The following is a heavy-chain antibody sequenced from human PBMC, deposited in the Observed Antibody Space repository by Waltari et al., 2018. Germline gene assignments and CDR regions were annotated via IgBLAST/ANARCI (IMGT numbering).Heavy chain of an antibody. J-gene: IGHJ6*03. CDR1: GGTFSSYA. D-gene: IGHD3-3*01. V-gene: IGHV1-69*14. Sequence: QVQLVQSGAEVKKPGSSVKVSCKASGGTFSSYAISWVRQAPGQGLEWMGGIIPIFGTANYGQKFQGRVTITADKSTSTAYMELSSLRSEDTAVYYCARNLRFLEWLPLRAYYYYMDVWGKGTTVTVSS. CDR3: ARNLRFLEWLPLRAYYYYMDV. CDR2: IIPIFGTA.